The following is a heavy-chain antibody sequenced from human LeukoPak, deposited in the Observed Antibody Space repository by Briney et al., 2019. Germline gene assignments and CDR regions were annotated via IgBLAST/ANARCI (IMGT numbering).Heavy chain of an antibody. D-gene: IGHD3-16*01. CDR3: ARTPDGGVLDP. J-gene: IGHJ5*02. CDR1: GDSVSSKNGA. Sequence: SQTLSLTCAISGDSVSSKNGAWNWLRQSPSRGLEWLGRTYYRSKWYYDYAVFVQGRITINPDTSKNQFSLKLSSVTAADTAVYYCARTPDGGVLDPWGQGTLVTVSS. CDR2: TYYRSKWYY. V-gene: IGHV6-1*01.